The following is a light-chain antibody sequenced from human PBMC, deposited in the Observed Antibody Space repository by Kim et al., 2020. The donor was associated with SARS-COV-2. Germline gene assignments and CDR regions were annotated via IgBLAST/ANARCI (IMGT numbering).Light chain of an antibody. CDR3: SSYTGSGTLV. J-gene: IGLJ2*01. CDR2: DVS. CDR1: SSDVGGYNY. Sequence: GQSITMSCTGTSSDVGGYNYVSWYQQYPGRVPKLLIYDVSNRPAGVSNRFSGTKSGSTASLTISGLQAEDDADYYCSSYTGSGTLVFGGGTQLTVL. V-gene: IGLV2-14*03.